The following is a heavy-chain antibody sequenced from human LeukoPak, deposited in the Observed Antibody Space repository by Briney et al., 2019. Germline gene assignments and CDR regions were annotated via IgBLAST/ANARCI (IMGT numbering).Heavy chain of an antibody. V-gene: IGHV4-59*01. CDR2: IYYSGST. Sequence: PSETLSLTCTVSGGSISSYYWSWIRQPPGKGLEWIGYIYYSGSTNYNPSLKSRVTISVDTSKNQLSLKLSSVTAADTAVYYCARDWGVAGTGSYYYYGMDVWGQGTTVTVSS. J-gene: IGHJ6*02. CDR1: GGSISSYY. D-gene: IGHD6-19*01. CDR3: ARDWGVAGTGSYYYYGMDV.